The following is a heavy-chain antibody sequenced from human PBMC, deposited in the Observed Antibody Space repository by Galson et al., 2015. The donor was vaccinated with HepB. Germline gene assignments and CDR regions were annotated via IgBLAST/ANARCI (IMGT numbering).Heavy chain of an antibody. V-gene: IGHV4-39*01. CDR1: GGAMRSSSHY. CDR2: IYYSGTT. J-gene: IGHJ4*02. Sequence: SETLSLTCNVSGGAMRSSSHYWSWIRQTPEKGLEWIASIYYSGTTHTNPSLKSRITISEDSSNNHFSLTLRSVTAADTATYFCARQRYRWKDGQLYDFDHWGQGTRVTVSS. D-gene: IGHD1-1*01. CDR3: ARQRYRWKDGQLYDFDH.